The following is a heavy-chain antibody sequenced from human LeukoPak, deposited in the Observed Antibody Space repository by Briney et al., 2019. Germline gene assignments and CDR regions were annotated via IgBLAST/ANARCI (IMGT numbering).Heavy chain of an antibody. CDR2: ISVNNGNT. Sequence: GASVKVSCKASGYTFTSYGISLVRQAPGQGLEWMGWISVNNGNTNYAQKFQGRVTMTTDTSTGTAYMEMRSLRSDDTAVYYCARDFFHGHCAGLSCFLLDYWGQGSLVTVSS. V-gene: IGHV1-18*01. CDR3: ARDFFHGHCAGLSCFLLDY. CDR1: GYTFTSYG. J-gene: IGHJ4*02. D-gene: IGHD2-15*01.